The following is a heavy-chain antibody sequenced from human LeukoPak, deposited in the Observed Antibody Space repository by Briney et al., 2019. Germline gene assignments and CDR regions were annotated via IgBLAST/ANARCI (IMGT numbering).Heavy chain of an antibody. D-gene: IGHD6-19*01. CDR1: GFTFSNYW. V-gene: IGHV3-7*01. CDR2: IKHDGSEK. J-gene: IGHJ4*02. Sequence: GGSLRLSCAASGFTFSNYWMSWVRQAPGKGLEWVANIKHDGSEKYYVDSVKGRFTISRDNAKNSLYLQMNSLRAEDTAVYYCARHSYTSGWTNFDYWGQGTLVTVSS. CDR3: ARHSYTSGWTNFDY.